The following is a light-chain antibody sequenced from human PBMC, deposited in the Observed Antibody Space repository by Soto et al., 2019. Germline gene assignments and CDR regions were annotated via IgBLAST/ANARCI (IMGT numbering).Light chain of an antibody. Sequence: QSVLTQPPSLSGSPGQSVTISCTGTSSDVGSYNRVSWYQQPPGTAPKLMIYEVSNRPSWVPDRFSGSKSGNTASLTISGLQAEDEADYYCSSYTSSSTYVFGTGTKVTVL. CDR2: EVS. CDR3: SSYTSSSTYV. CDR1: SSDVGSYNR. V-gene: IGLV2-18*02. J-gene: IGLJ1*01.